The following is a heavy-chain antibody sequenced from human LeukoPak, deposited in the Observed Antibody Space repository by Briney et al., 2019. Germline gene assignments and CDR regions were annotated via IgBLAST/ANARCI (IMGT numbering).Heavy chain of an antibody. CDR2: IYYSGST. Sequence: PSETLSLTCTVSGGSISSYYWSWIRQPPGKGLEWIGYIYYSGSTNYNPSLKSRVTISVDTSKNQFSLKLSSVTAADTAVYYCARAETFYDFWSGYLNWFDPWGQGTLVTVSS. J-gene: IGHJ5*02. D-gene: IGHD3-3*01. CDR1: GGSISSYY. V-gene: IGHV4-59*01. CDR3: ARAETFYDFWSGYLNWFDP.